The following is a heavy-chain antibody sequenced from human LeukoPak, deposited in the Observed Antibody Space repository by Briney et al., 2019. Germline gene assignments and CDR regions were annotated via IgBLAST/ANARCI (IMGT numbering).Heavy chain of an antibody. J-gene: IGHJ3*02. D-gene: IGHD3-10*01. Sequence: SETLSLTCIVSGGSISSYYRSWIRQSPGKGLEWIGYIYYSGSTNYNPSLKSRVTISVDTSKKQSSLMLSSVTAADTAVYYCARGEDSFDIWGQGTMVTVSS. CDR2: IYYSGST. CDR3: ARGEDSFDI. CDR1: GGSISSYY. V-gene: IGHV4-59*08.